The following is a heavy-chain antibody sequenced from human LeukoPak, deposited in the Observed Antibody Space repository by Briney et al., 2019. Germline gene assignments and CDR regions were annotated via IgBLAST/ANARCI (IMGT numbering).Heavy chain of an antibody. V-gene: IGHV1-46*01. Sequence: ASVKVSCKASGYTFTSYYMHWVRQAPGQGLEWMEIINPSGGSTSYAQKFQGRVTMTRDTSTSTVYMELSSLRSEDTAVYYCARDCSSTSCYRVDAFDIWGQGTMVTVSS. D-gene: IGHD2-2*01. J-gene: IGHJ3*02. CDR2: INPSGGST. CDR3: ARDCSSTSCYRVDAFDI. CDR1: GYTFTSYY.